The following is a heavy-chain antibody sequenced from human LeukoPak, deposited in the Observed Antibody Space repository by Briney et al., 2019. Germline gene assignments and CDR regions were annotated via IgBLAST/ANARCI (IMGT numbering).Heavy chain of an antibody. D-gene: IGHD3-3*01. J-gene: IGHJ4*02. CDR3: ARSKLLRFLEWLSPFDY. V-gene: IGHV1-3*01. CDR1: GYTFTSYA. Sequence: ASVKVSCKASGYTFTSYAMHWVRQAPGQRLEWMGWINAGNGNTKYSQRFQGRVTITRDTSASTAYMELSSLRSEDRAVYYCARSKLLRFLEWLSPFDYWGQGTLVTVSS. CDR2: INAGNGNT.